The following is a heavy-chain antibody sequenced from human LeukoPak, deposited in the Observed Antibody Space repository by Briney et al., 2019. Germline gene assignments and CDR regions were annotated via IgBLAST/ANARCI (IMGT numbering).Heavy chain of an antibody. CDR3: ARAVAATSGRFSLGY. Sequence: PSETLSLTCDVSGDSIGNSNWWSWVRQPPGKGLEWVGEISHSGSINYNPSLKSRVIISMDKSKNHFSLKLSSITAADTAVYYCARAVAATSGRFSLGYWGQGTLVTVSS. D-gene: IGHD6-19*01. J-gene: IGHJ4*02. V-gene: IGHV4-4*02. CDR2: ISHSGSI. CDR1: GDSIGNSNW.